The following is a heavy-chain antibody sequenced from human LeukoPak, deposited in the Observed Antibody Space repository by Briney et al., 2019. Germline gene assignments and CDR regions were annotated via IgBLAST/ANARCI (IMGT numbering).Heavy chain of an antibody. CDR1: GGSISSYY. J-gene: IGHJ4*02. D-gene: IGHD1-26*01. Sequence: SETLSLTCSVSGGSISSYYWSWIRQPPGKGLEYIGYIYYSGSTNYNPSLKSRVTISVDTSKNQFSLKLSSVTAADTAVYYCARGRAWDSGAFDYWGQGTLVTVSS. CDR3: ARGRAWDSGAFDY. V-gene: IGHV4-59*01. CDR2: IYYSGST.